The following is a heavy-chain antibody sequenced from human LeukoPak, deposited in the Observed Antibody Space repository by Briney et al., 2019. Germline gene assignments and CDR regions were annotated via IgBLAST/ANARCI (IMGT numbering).Heavy chain of an antibody. J-gene: IGHJ6*03. V-gene: IGHV4-34*01. CDR2: INHSGST. D-gene: IGHD2-2*01. Sequence: PSETLSLTCAVYGGSFSGYYWSWIRQPPGKGLEWIGEINHSGSTNYNPSLKSRVTISVDTSKNQFSLKLSSVTAADTAVYYCGCTSWAGYYMDVWGKGTTVTVSS. CDR3: GCTSWAGYYMDV. CDR1: GGSFSGYY.